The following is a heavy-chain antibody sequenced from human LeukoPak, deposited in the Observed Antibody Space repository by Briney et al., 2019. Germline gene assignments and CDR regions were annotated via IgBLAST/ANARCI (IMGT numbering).Heavy chain of an antibody. CDR1: GGTFSSYA. J-gene: IGHJ6*02. D-gene: IGHD3-3*01. Sequence: SVKVSCKASGGTFSSYAISWVRQAPGQGLEWMGGIIPIFGTANYAQKLQGRVTMTTDTSTSTAYMELRSLRSDDTAVYYCARFVESITIRGLDVWGQGTTVTVSS. CDR2: IIPIFGTA. CDR3: ARFVESITIRGLDV. V-gene: IGHV1-69*05.